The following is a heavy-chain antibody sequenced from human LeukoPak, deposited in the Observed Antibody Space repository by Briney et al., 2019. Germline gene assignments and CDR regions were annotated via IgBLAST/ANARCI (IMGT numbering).Heavy chain of an antibody. D-gene: IGHD3-10*01. V-gene: IGHV3-48*04. J-gene: IGHJ6*03. CDR1: GFTFSSYR. CDR3: ARDPLWFGELWYSAPNGGYMDV. CDR2: ISSSSSTI. Sequence: GGSLRLSCAASGFTFSSYRMNWVRQAPGKGLEWVSYISSSSSTIYYADSVKGRYTISRDNAKNSLCLQMNSLRAEDTAVYYCARDPLWFGELWYSAPNGGYMDVWGKGTTVTVSS.